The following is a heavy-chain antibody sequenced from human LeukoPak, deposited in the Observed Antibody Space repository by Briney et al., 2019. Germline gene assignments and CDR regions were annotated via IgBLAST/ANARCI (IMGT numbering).Heavy chain of an antibody. CDR3: ARGRGAYYYDSSASSGMDV. D-gene: IGHD3-22*01. Sequence: PSQTLSLTCTVSGGSISSGDYYWSWIRQPPGKGLEWIGYIYYSGSTYYNPSLKSRATISVDTSKIQFSLKLSSVTAADTAVYYCARGRGAYYYDSSASSGMDVWGKGTTVTVSS. CDR2: IYYSGST. V-gene: IGHV4-30-4*08. CDR1: GGSISSGDYY. J-gene: IGHJ6*04.